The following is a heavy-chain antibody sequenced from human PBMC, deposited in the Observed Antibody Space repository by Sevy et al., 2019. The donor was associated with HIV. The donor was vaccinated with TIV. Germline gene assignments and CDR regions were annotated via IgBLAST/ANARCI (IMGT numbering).Heavy chain of an antibody. CDR2: ISYDGNNK. D-gene: IGHD6-6*01. CDR3: ARGLAALPGYYYGLDV. Sequence: GGSLRLSCAASGFTFSSYAMNCVRQAPGKGLEWVALISYDGNNKYYADSVKGRFTISRDNSKNTLYLQMNSLRGEDTAFYYCARGLAALPGYYYGLDVWGQGTTVTVSS. V-gene: IGHV3-30*04. CDR1: GFTFSSYA. J-gene: IGHJ6*02.